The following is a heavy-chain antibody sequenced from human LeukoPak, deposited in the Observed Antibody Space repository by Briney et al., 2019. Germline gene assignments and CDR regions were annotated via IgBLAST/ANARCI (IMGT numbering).Heavy chain of an antibody. CDR2: IKQDGSQT. Sequence: GGSLRLPCEASQFTFSSYWMSWVRQAPGEGREWVASIKQDGSQTYYVDSVKGRFTIPRDNAKNSLFLQMNSQRVEDSAVYYCARGAAVAGLDYWGQGTQVTVSS. D-gene: IGHD6-19*01. CDR1: QFTFSSYW. J-gene: IGHJ4*02. CDR3: ARGAAVAGLDY. V-gene: IGHV3-7*01.